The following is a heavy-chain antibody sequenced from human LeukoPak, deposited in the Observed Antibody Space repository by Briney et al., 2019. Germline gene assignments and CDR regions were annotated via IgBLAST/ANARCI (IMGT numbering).Heavy chain of an antibody. CDR2: IYRDDTT. J-gene: IGHJ4*02. CDR1: GFTGNTNY. CDR3: ATAAYDSGSYIVNHDY. Sequence: GGSRRLSWAASGFTGNTNYMGWVRQAPGKGLEWVSVIYRDDTTYYADSVKGRFTISRDNSKNTLYLQMSSLRAEDTAVYYCATAAYDSGSYIVNHDYWGQGTLVTVSS. V-gene: IGHV3-53*05. D-gene: IGHD3-22*01.